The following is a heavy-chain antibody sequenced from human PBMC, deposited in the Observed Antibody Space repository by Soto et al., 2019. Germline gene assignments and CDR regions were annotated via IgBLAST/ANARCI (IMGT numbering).Heavy chain of an antibody. Sequence: GGSLRLSCTASGFSFSGYDMSWVRQAPGKGLECVSTINSGGSTFYTNSVKSRFTVPRDNSRDTLYLQMNSLRVEDTAVYYCARVGGSPFYWGQGTLVTVSS. D-gene: IGHD2-15*01. CDR3: ARVGGSPFY. V-gene: IGHV3-23*05. CDR2: INSGGST. CDR1: GFSFSGYD. J-gene: IGHJ4*02.